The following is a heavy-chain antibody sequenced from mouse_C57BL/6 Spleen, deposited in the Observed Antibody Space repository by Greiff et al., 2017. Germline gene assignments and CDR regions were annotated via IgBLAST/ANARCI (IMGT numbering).Heavy chain of an antibody. CDR1: GFSLSTSGMG. J-gene: IGHJ4*01. CDR2: IYWDDDK. D-gene: IGHD2-4*01. V-gene: IGHV8-12*01. CDR3: ARYVYYDYDDYAMDY. Sequence: QVQLKESGPGILQSSQTLSLTCSFSGFSLSTSGMGVSWIRQPSGKGLEWLAHIYWDDDKRYNPSLKSRLTISKDTSRNQVFLKITSVDTADTATYYCARYVYYDYDDYAMDYWGQGTSVTVSS.